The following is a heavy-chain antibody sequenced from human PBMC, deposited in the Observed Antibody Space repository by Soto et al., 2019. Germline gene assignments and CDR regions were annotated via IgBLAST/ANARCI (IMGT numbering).Heavy chain of an antibody. CDR1: GFTVSSNY. D-gene: IGHD6-19*01. V-gene: IGHV3-53*01. Sequence: LRLSCAASGFTVSSNYMSWVRQAPGKGLEWVSVIYSGGSTYYADSVKGRFTISRDNSKNTLYLQMNSLRAEDTAVYYCARDPLAVGYFGYWGQGTLVTLSS. CDR3: ARDPLAVGYFGY. CDR2: IYSGGST. J-gene: IGHJ4*02.